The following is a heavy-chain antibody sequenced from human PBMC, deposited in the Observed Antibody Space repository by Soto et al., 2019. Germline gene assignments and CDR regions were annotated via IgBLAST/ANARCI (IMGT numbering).Heavy chain of an antibody. Sequence: SETLSLTCTVSGGSISSYYWSWIRQPPGKGLEWIRYNYYSGSTNYNPSIKSRVTISVDTTKNQFSLKLSSMTDEDTDVYYCAMHYGDYAGNAFDIRGQGTMVPVS. V-gene: IGHV4-59*01. CDR3: AMHYGDYAGNAFDI. CDR1: GGSISSYY. J-gene: IGHJ3*02. D-gene: IGHD4-17*01. CDR2: NYYSGST.